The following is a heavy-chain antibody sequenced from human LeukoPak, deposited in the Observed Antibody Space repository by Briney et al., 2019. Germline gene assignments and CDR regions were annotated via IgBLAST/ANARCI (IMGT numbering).Heavy chain of an antibody. Sequence: PGGSLRPSCAASGFTFNSYNINWVRQAPGKGLEWVSSITGSGGYSYYADTIKGRFTISRDNAKDSLFLQMSSLKAEDTGIYYCARDLLTYNSSPDYWGQGTLVTVSS. D-gene: IGHD1-1*01. V-gene: IGHV3-21*01. CDR1: GFTFNSYN. J-gene: IGHJ4*02. CDR2: ITGSGGYS. CDR3: ARDLLTYNSSPDY.